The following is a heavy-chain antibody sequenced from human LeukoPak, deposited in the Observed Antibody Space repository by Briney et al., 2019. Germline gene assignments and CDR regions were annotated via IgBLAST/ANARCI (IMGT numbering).Heavy chain of an antibody. CDR1: GYTFSSYW. CDR2: IYPGDSDT. CDR3: ARQNDFRLDY. D-gene: IGHD3-3*01. V-gene: IGHV5-51*01. Sequence: RGESLKISCKGSGYTFSSYWIGWVRHMPGKGLEWMGIIYPGDSDTRYSPSLQGQVTISVDTSIGTAYLQWSSLKASDTAIYYCARQNDFRLDYWGQGTLVTVSS. J-gene: IGHJ4*02.